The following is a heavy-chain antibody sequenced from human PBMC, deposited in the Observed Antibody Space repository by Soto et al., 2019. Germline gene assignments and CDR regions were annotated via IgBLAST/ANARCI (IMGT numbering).Heavy chain of an antibody. J-gene: IGHJ4*02. V-gene: IGHV3-7*01. CDR3: ARRVTTSATDY. D-gene: IGHD4-17*01. CDR1: GFTFSSYL. CDR2: IKQDGSEK. Sequence: GGSLRLSCAASGFTFSSYLMSWVRQAPGKGLEWVANIKQDGSEKYYVDSVKGRFTISRDNAKNSLYLQMNSLRAEDTAVYYCARRVTTSATDYWGQGTLVTVSS.